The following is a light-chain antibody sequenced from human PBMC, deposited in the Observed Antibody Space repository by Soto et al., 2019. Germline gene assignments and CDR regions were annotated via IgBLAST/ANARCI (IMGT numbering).Light chain of an antibody. CDR1: QSISSY. CDR3: QESYSTPRWT. CDR2: AAS. Sequence: DIQITHSPSSLSASVGDRVTITCRASQSISSYLNWYQQKPGKAPKLLIYAASTLQSGVPSRFSGSGSGTDFTLTISSLQPEDFATYYCQESYSTPRWTFGQGTKVDIK. V-gene: IGKV1-39*01. J-gene: IGKJ1*01.